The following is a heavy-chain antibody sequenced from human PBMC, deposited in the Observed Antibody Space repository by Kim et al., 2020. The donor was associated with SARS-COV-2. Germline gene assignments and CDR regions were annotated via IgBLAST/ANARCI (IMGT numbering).Heavy chain of an antibody. J-gene: IGHJ4*02. CDR3: ARHLRLYYYGSGSYYPQYFDY. D-gene: IGHD3-10*01. V-gene: IGHV4-39*01. Sequence: SETLSLTCTVSGGSISSSSYYWGWIRQPPGKGLEWIGSIYYSGSTYYNPSLKSRVTISVDTSKNQFSLKLSSVTAADTAVYYCARHLRLYYYGSGSYYPQYFDYWGQGTLVTVSS. CDR2: IYYSGST. CDR1: GGSISSSSYY.